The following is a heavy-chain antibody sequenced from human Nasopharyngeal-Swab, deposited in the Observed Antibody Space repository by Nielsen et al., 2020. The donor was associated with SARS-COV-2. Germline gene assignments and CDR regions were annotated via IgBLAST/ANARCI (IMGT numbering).Heavy chain of an antibody. CDR3: ARGGPPGHYYHYYGLDV. V-gene: IGHV4-34*01. Sequence: RQAPGKGLEWIGEIRHSGTSKYNPALKSRVTISVDTSKNQVSLKLRSVTAADRGVYYCARGGPPGHYYHYYGLDVWGQGTTVTVSS. CDR2: IRHSGTS. D-gene: IGHD1-14*01. J-gene: IGHJ6*02.